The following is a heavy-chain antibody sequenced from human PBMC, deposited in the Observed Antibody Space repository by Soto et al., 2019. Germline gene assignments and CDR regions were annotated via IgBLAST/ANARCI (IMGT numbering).Heavy chain of an antibody. D-gene: IGHD3-10*01. CDR3: ARDQPYYYGSGNLDY. CDR2: ISAYNGNT. V-gene: IGHV1-18*01. J-gene: IGHJ4*02. CDR1: GYTFTSYG. Sequence: ASVKVSCTASGYTFTSYGISWVRQAPGQGLEWMGWISAYNGNTNYAQKLQGRVTMTTDTSTSTAYMELRSLRSDDTAVYYCARDQPYYYGSGNLDYWGQGTLVTVS.